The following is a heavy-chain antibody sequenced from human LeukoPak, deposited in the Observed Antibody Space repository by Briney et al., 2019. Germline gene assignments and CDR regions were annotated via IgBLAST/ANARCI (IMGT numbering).Heavy chain of an antibody. CDR1: GYTFTAYY. CDR3: ARARRQLVPYFDS. J-gene: IGHJ4*02. V-gene: IGHV1-2*02. CDR2: INPSSGGT. Sequence: GASVKVSCTASGYTFTAYYMHWVRQAPGQGLEWMGWINPSSGGTNFAQKFQGSDAMTRDTSISTAYLELGNLRSDDTAVYFCARARRQLVPYFDSWGQGTLVTVSS. D-gene: IGHD6-6*01.